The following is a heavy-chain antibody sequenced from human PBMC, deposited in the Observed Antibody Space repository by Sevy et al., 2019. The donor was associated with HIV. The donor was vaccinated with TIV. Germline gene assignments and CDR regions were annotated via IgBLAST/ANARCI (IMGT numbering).Heavy chain of an antibody. CDR1: GGSFNDFY. CDR3: ARGKVLFDH. Sequence: SETLSLTCTVSGGSFNDFYWSWIRQSPGRGLEWIGYIYYNGTTNSNPPLRRRVTISAQTSKSQISLRLNSVTAADTAVYYCARGKVLFDHWGQGIVVTVSS. J-gene: IGHJ4*02. CDR2: IYYNGTT. V-gene: IGHV4-59*01. D-gene: IGHD3-10*01.